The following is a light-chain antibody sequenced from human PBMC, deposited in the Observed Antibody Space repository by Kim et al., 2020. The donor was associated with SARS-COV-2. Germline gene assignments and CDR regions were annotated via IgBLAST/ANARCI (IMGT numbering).Light chain of an antibody. V-gene: IGKV1-39*01. CDR3: QQTYTDPIT. Sequence: ASVGDRVTITCRASQSIGNYLSWYQQKSGKAPNLLIYPASTLYSGVPSKFSGSGSGTDFTLTITSLQLDDFATYYCQQTYTDPITFGQGTRLEIK. CDR1: QSIGNY. J-gene: IGKJ5*01. CDR2: PAS.